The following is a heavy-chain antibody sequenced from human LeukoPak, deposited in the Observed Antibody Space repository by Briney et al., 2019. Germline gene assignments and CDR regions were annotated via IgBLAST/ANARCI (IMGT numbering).Heavy chain of an antibody. Sequence: SETLSLTCAVSGGSISSGGYSWSWIRQPPGRGLEWIGYIYHSGSTYYNPSLKSRVTISVDRSKNQFSLKLSSETAADTAVYYCARGATYYYDSSGAYFDYWGQGTLVTVSS. CDR2: IYHSGST. D-gene: IGHD3-22*01. CDR3: ARGATYYYDSSGAYFDY. V-gene: IGHV4-30-2*01. CDR1: GGSISSGGYS. J-gene: IGHJ4*02.